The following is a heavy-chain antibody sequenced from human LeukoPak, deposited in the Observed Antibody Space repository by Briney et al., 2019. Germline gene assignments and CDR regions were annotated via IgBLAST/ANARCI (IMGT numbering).Heavy chain of an antibody. D-gene: IGHD3-10*01. V-gene: IGHV1-2*02. CDR2: INPNSGGT. CDR1: GYTFTGYY. Sequence: ASVKVSCKASGYTFTGYYMHWVRQAPGQGLEWMGWINPNSGGTNYAQKFQGRVTMTRDTSISTAYMELSRLRSDDTAVYYCARQSTYLGGLGYYYYMDVWGKGTTVTVSS. CDR3: ARQSTYLGGLGYYYYMDV. J-gene: IGHJ6*03.